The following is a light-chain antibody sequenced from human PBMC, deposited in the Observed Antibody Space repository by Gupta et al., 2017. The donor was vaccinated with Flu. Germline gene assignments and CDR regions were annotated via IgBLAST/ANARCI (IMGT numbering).Light chain of an antibody. CDR1: QSLRSKY. CDR2: AAS. CDR3: QLDNNSPLT. J-gene: IGKJ4*01. Sequence: GTLSLSPGAIATRSCRTSQSLRSKYLGWYQLKPGQAPRLLLYAASNSGTGVLDRFSGSGSSRAFTLTIDRRVPEESAVYYCQLDNNSPLTFGRGTRLEI. V-gene: IGKV3-20*01.